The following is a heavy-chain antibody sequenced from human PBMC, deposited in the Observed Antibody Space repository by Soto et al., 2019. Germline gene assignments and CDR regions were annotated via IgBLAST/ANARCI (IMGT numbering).Heavy chain of an antibody. CDR3: ARNHYYYYYGMDV. Sequence: PGESLKISCKGSGYSYTTYWIGWVRQMPGKGLEWMGVIYPGDSDTRYSPSFQGQVTISADKSISTAYLQWSSLKASDTAMYYCARNHYYYYYGMDVWGQGTTVTVSS. CDR2: IYPGDSDT. J-gene: IGHJ6*02. CDR1: GYSYTTYW. V-gene: IGHV5-51*01.